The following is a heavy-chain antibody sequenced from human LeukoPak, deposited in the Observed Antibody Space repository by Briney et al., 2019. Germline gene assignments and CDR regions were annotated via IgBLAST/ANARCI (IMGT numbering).Heavy chain of an antibody. CDR3: ARDSGGYQY. D-gene: IGHD3-22*01. V-gene: IGHV4-31*03. CDR1: GASISSGVYY. J-gene: IGHJ4*02. Sequence: SETLSLTCSVSGASISSGVYYWSWIRQYPGKGLEWIGYIYYTGITHYNPSLKSRITISVDTTRNQFSLKLSSVTAADTAVYYCARDSGGYQYWGQGALVTVSS. CDR2: IYYTGIT.